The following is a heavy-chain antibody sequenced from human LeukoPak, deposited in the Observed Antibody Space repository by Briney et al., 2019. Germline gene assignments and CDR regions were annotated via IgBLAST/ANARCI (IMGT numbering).Heavy chain of an antibody. CDR3: AREGQYYYYMDV. Sequence: GGSLRLSCAGSGFSFSTYGMTWLRQAPGKALERVSYISSSGSTIYYADPVKGRFTISRDNAKNSLYPQMNSLRAEDTAVYYCAREGQYYYYMDVWGKGTTVTISS. V-gene: IGHV3-48*04. CDR1: GFSFSTYG. J-gene: IGHJ6*03. CDR2: ISSSGSTI.